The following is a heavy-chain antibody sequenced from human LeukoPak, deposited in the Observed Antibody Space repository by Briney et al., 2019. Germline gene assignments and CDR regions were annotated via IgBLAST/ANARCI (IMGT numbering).Heavy chain of an antibody. Sequence: AQTLSLTCTVSGVSISSGGYYWGWIRPPPGKGLEWGGCMYHTGSTYYNPALKSRITISVDASKNQFSLKLSSVTAADTAVYYCARLYGLRFGSQTFDAFDIWGQGTMVTVSS. CDR2: MYHTGST. V-gene: IGHV4-30-2*01. CDR1: GVSISSGGYY. J-gene: IGHJ3*02. D-gene: IGHD5-12*01. CDR3: ARLYGLRFGSQTFDAFDI.